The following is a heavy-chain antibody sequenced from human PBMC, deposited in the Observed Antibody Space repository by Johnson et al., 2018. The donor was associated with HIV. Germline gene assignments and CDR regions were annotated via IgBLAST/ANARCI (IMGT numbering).Heavy chain of an antibody. CDR2: IKSKTDGGTT. Sequence: VQLVESGGGVVQPGRSLRLSCAASGFTFSHAWMTWVRQAPGKGLEWIGRIKSKTDGGTTDYAAPVKGRFTISRDDSKNTLYLQMNSLKTEDTAVYYCTTDWYSSSWYGALDAFDIWGQGTMVTVSS. CDR1: GFTFSHAW. J-gene: IGHJ3*02. CDR3: TTDWYSSSWYGALDAFDI. D-gene: IGHD6-13*01. V-gene: IGHV3-15*01.